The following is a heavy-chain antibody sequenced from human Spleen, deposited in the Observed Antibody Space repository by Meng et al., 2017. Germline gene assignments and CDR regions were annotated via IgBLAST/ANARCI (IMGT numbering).Heavy chain of an antibody. CDR3: ARGTPGRSYSDY. CDR2: FVSNADT. V-gene: IGHV1-18*01. D-gene: IGHD3-10*01. J-gene: IGHJ4*02. CDR1: GYTSASYG. Sequence: QAQLLQSGAEVKKPGASVGISCKASGYTSASYGISWFRQAPGQGLEWMGWFVSNADTYPAQKVQGRGTMTRETHTSKDFMELRSLRFDDTDGYYCARGTPGRSYSDYWGQGTLVTVSS.